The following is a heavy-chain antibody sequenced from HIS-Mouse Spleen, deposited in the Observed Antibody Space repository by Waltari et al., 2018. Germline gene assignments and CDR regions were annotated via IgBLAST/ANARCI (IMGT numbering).Heavy chain of an antibody. D-gene: IGHD6-13*01. V-gene: IGHV4-39*07. J-gene: IGHJ2*01. CDR1: GGSISSSSYY. CDR2: IYYSGRT. Sequence: QLQLQESGPGLVKPSETLSLTCTVSGGSISSSSYYWGWIRQPPGKGLEWIGRIYYSGRTSDNPSPKSRVTISVDTSKNQFSLKLSSVTAADTAVYYCAREIPYSSSWYDWYFDLWGRGTLVTVSS. CDR3: AREIPYSSSWYDWYFDL.